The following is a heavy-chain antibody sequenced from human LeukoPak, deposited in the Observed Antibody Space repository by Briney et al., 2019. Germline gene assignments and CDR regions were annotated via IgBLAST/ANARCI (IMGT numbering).Heavy chain of an antibody. CDR3: ARESFTFGGVIAPDFDY. J-gene: IGHJ4*02. CDR1: GFTFSSYE. V-gene: IGHV3-48*03. D-gene: IGHD3-16*02. CDR2: ISSSGSTI. Sequence: GRSLRLSCAASGFTFSSYEMSWVRQAPGKGLEWVSYISSSGSTIYYANSVKGRFTISRDNAKNSLYLQMNSLRAEDTAVYYCARESFTFGGVIAPDFDYWGQGTLVTVSS.